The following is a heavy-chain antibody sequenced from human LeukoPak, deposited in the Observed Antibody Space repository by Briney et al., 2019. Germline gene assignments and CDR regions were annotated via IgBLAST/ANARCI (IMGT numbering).Heavy chain of an antibody. V-gene: IGHV4-39*07. CDR2: IYYSGST. Sequence: SETLSLTCTVSGGSISSSSYYWGWIRQPPGKGLEWIGSIYYSGSTYYNPSLKSRVTISVDTSKNQFSLKLSSVTAADTAVYYCARSPLTMVRGVDNFDYWGQGTLVTVSS. CDR3: ARSPLTMVRGVDNFDY. J-gene: IGHJ4*02. CDR1: GGSISSSSYY. D-gene: IGHD3-10*01.